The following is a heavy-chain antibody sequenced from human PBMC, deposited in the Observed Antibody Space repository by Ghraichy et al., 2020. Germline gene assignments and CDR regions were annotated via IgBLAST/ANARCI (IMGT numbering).Heavy chain of an antibody. CDR2: INAGNGNT. CDR3: ARPHIRHYYGSGSYSRAFDI. J-gene: IGHJ3*02. Sequence: ASVKVSCKASGYTFTSYAMHWVRQAPGQRLEWMGWINAGNGNTKYSQKFQGRVTITRDTSASTAYMELSSLRSEDTAVYYCARPHIRHYYGSGSYSRAFDIWGQGTMVTVSS. CDR1: GYTFTSYA. D-gene: IGHD3-10*01. V-gene: IGHV1-3*01.